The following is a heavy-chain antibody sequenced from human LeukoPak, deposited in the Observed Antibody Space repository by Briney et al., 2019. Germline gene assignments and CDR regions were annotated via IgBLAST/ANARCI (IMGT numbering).Heavy chain of an antibody. CDR3: ARAVASGYYYYGMDV. V-gene: IGHV4-59*01. CDR2: IYYSGST. CDR1: GGSISSYY. Sequence: SETLSLTCTVSGGSISSYYWSWIRQPPGKGLEWIGYIYYSGSTNYNPSLKSRVTISVDTFKNQFSLKLSSVTAADTAVYYCARAVASGYYYYGMDVWGQGTTVTVSS. D-gene: IGHD6-25*01. J-gene: IGHJ6*02.